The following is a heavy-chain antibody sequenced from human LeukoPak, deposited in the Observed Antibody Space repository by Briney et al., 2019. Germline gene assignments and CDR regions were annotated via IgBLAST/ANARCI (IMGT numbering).Heavy chain of an antibody. J-gene: IGHJ3*02. Sequence: GASLQISGQGSGSIFTSYWIAGGRQLPGRGLEGMGIIYPGDSDTRYSPSFQGQVTISADKSISTAYVQWSSLKASDTAIYYCARRLLPAASGAFDIWGQGTIVTVSS. CDR1: GSIFTSYW. CDR3: ARRLLPAASGAFDI. D-gene: IGHD2-2*01. V-gene: IGHV5-51*01. CDR2: IYPGDSDT.